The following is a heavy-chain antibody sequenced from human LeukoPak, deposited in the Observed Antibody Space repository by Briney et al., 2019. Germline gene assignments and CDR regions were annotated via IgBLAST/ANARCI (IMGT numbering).Heavy chain of an antibody. CDR1: GYTFTSYD. CDR3: ARGPLFSEWLLYPYYYYGMDV. D-gene: IGHD3-3*01. J-gene: IGHJ6*02. CDR2: MNPNSGNT. Sequence: ASVEVSCKASGYTFTSYDINWVRQATGQGLEWMGWMNPNSGNTGYAQKFQGRVTMTRNTSISTAYMELSSLRSEDTAVYYCARGPLFSEWLLYPYYYYGMDVWGQGTTVTVSS. V-gene: IGHV1-8*01.